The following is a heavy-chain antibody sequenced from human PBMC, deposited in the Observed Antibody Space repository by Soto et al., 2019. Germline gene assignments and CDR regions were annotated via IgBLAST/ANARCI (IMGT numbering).Heavy chain of an antibody. Sequence: GASVKVSCKASGYTFTRYAIHWVRQAPGQRLEWVGWINAGAGGTKYSQKFQGRVTITRDTSATTAYMELSSLGFEDTAVYYCARGRGNSIVLDYWGQGTLVTVSS. V-gene: IGHV1-3*01. J-gene: IGHJ4*02. CDR1: GYTFTRYA. D-gene: IGHD2-21*01. CDR3: ARGRGNSIVLDY. CDR2: INAGAGGT.